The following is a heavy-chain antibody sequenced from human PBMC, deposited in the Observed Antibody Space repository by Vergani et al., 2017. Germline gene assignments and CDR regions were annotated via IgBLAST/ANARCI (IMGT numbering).Heavy chain of an antibody. J-gene: IGHJ4*02. V-gene: IGHV4-59*01. CDR1: GGSISSYY. Sequence: QVQLQESGPGLVKPSETLSLTCTVSGGSISSYYWSWIRQPPGKGLEWIGYIYYSGSTNYNPSLKSRVTISVDTSKNQFSLKLSSVTAAVTAVYYCARGPSEIYYGGGPIDYWGQGTLVTVSS. CDR3: ARGPSEIYYGGGPIDY. CDR2: IYYSGST. D-gene: IGHD3-10*01.